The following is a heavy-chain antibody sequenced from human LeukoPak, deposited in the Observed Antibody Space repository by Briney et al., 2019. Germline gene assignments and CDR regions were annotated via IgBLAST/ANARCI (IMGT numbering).Heavy chain of an antibody. CDR3: ARGYYYYYMDV. CDR1: GGSISSGSYY. Sequence: SQTLSLTCTVSGGSISSGSYYWSWIRQPAGKGLEWIGRIYTSGSTNYNPSLKSRVTISVDTSKDQFSLKLSSVTAADTAVYYCARGYYYYYMDVWGKGTTVTVSS. CDR2: IYTSGST. V-gene: IGHV4-61*02. J-gene: IGHJ6*03.